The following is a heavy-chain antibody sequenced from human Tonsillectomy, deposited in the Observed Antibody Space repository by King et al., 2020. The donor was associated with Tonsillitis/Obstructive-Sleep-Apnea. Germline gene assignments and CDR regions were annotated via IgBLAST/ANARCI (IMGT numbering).Heavy chain of an antibody. Sequence: QLVQSGAEVKKPGSSVKVSCKASGGTFSSYAISWVRQAPGQGLEWMGGIIPIFCTANYAQKFQVRVTNTADESTSTAYMELSILRSEDTAVYYCARDRRNYYDSSGYIDYWGQGTLVTVSS. V-gene: IGHV1-69*12. CDR2: IIPIFCTA. J-gene: IGHJ4*02. D-gene: IGHD3-22*01. CDR3: ARDRRNYYDSSGYIDY. CDR1: GGTFSSYA.